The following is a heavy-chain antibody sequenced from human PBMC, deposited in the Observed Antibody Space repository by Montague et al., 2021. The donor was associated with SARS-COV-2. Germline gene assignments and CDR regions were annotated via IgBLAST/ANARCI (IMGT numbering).Heavy chain of an antibody. CDR2: IFHSGTI. CDR1: GDSISTSTW. Sequence: SETLSLTCRVSGDSISTSTWWTWVRQTPGKGLEWIGEIFHSGTINYNPSLKSRVSISVDKSNNQFSLRLSSLIAADTAVYYCATLSRRTAAGTRDYFGLDVGGQGTTAVVSS. CDR3: ATLSRRTAAGTRDYFGLDV. V-gene: IGHV4-4*02. D-gene: IGHD6-13*01. J-gene: IGHJ6*02.